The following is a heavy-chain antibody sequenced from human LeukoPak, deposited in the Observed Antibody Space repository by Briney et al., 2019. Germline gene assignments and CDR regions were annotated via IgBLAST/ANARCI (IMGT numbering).Heavy chain of an antibody. V-gene: IGHV4-39*07. D-gene: IGHD1-26*01. CDR3: ARGLGATWAFDI. J-gene: IGHJ3*02. CDR2: IYYSENT. CDR1: DDSLSRSRYY. Sequence: PSETLSLTCTVSDDSLSRSRYYWGWIRQPPGKGLEWIGTIYYSENTYYNPSLKSRVTMSVDTSKKQFSLSLASVTAADTAVYFCARGLGATWAFDIWGQGTMVTVSS.